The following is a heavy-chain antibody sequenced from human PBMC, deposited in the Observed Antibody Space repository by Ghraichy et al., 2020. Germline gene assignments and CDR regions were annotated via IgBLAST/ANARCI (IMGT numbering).Heavy chain of an antibody. D-gene: IGHD3-22*01. CDR1: GYTFTSYG. J-gene: IGHJ6*02. CDR2: ISAYNGNT. CDR3: ARDPLDSSGYYYYYYYYGMDV. V-gene: IGHV1-18*01. Sequence: ASVKVSCKASGYTFTSYGISWVRQAPGQGLEWMGWISAYNGNTNYAQKLQGRVTMTTDTSTSTAYMELRSLRSDDTAVYYCARDPLDSSGYYYYYYYYGMDVWCQGTTVTVSS.